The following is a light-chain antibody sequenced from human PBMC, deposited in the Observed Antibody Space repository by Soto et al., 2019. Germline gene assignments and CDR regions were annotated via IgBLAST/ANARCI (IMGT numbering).Light chain of an antibody. CDR1: SSDVGGYKY. Sequence: QSALTQPPSASGSPGQSVTMSCTGTSSDVGGYKYVSWYQHHPGKAPKLMIYEVSKRPSGVPDRFSGSKSGNTASLTVSGLQAEDEADYYCSSYAGSNNYVFGTGTKVTVL. CDR3: SSYAGSNNYV. CDR2: EVS. J-gene: IGLJ1*01. V-gene: IGLV2-8*01.